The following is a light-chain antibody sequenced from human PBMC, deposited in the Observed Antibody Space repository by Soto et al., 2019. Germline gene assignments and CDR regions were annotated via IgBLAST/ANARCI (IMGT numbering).Light chain of an antibody. CDR1: QSLLHSNGYNY. J-gene: IGKJ2*01. CDR2: LGS. V-gene: IGKV2-28*01. CDR3: MQALQTPL. Sequence: DIVMTQSPLSLPVTPGEPASISCRSSQSLLHSNGYNYLDWYLQKPGQSPQLLIYLGSNRASGVPDRFSGSGSGTDFILKISRVEAEDVGVYYCMQALQTPLFGHGTKLEIK.